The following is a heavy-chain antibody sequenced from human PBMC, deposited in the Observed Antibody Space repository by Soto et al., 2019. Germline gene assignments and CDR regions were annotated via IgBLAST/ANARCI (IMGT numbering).Heavy chain of an antibody. D-gene: IGHD3-10*01. CDR1: GFTFSSYA. V-gene: IGHV3-23*01. CDR3: ATPGGTMVRGVIWWYYFDY. Sequence: PGGSLRLSCAASGFTFSSYAMSWVRQAPGKGLEWVSAISGSGGSTYYADSVKGRFTISRDNSKNTLYLQMNSLRAEDTAVYYCATPGGTMVRGVIWWYYFDYWGQGTLVTVSS. J-gene: IGHJ4*02. CDR2: ISGSGGST.